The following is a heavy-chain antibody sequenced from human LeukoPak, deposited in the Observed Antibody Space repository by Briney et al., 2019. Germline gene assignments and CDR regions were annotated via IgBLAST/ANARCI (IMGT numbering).Heavy chain of an antibody. CDR2: ISYSGST. V-gene: IGHV4-39*07. CDR3: ARTPARGITMADAFDI. CDR1: GGSISTSSYY. J-gene: IGHJ3*02. Sequence: KPSETLSLTCTVSGGSISTSSYYWGWIRQPPGRGLECIGSISYSGSTYYHQSLKSRVTISVDTSKNQFSLKLSSVTAADTAVYYCARTPARGITMADAFDIWGQGTMVTVSS. D-gene: IGHD3-10*01.